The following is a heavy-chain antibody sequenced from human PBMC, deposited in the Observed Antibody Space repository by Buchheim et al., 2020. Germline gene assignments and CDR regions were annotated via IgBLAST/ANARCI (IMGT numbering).Heavy chain of an antibody. V-gene: IGHV4/OR15-8*02. CDR3: ARDQGRLTYAYDV. CDR1: GASLRSSRINW. CDR2: IYLTGNS. J-gene: IGHJ4*02. Sequence: QVHLRESGPGLVKPSGTLSLTCDVSGASLRSSRINWWSWVRQTPGRGLEWIGEIYLTGNSNYNPYHKSRVTMSIDKSKTQVSLKLTTVTAADTAVYYCARDQGRLTYAYDVWGQGTL. D-gene: IGHD3-16*01.